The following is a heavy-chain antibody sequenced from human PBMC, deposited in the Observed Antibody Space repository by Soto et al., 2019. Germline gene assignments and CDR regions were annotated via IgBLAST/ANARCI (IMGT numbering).Heavy chain of an antibody. D-gene: IGHD6-19*01. CDR2: ISISSTTR. Sequence: VGSLRLSCAASGFSMSSYSMTWVRQAPGKGLEWVSYISISSTTRSYTDSVKGRFTISRDNAKNSLFLQMSSLRDEDTAVYYCSRRRYSSGWSDSWGQGSQVTVSS. CDR3: SRRRYSSGWSDS. CDR1: GFSMSSYS. J-gene: IGHJ5*01. V-gene: IGHV3-48*02.